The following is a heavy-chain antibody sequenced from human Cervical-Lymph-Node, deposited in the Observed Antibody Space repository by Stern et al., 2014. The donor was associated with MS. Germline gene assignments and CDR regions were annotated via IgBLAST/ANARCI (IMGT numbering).Heavy chain of an antibody. CDR1: GFSLSTSGVG. Sequence: QVTLRESGPTLVKPTQTLTLTCTFSGFSLSTSGVGVGRIRQPPGKALEWLALIYWDDDKRYSPSLKSRLTITKDTSKNQVVLTMTNMDPVDTATYYCAHDMRTHYYDSSGYYSEYFQHWGQGTLVTVSS. V-gene: IGHV2-5*02. J-gene: IGHJ1*01. D-gene: IGHD3-22*01. CDR3: AHDMRTHYYDSSGYYSEYFQH. CDR2: IYWDDDK.